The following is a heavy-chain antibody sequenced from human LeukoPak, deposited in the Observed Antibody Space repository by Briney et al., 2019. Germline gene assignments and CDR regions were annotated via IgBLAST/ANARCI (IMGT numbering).Heavy chain of an antibody. CDR2: IKQDGSEK. CDR3: AKDGHYYYYYMDV. J-gene: IGHJ6*03. V-gene: IGHV3-7*01. D-gene: IGHD3/OR15-3a*01. CDR1: GFTFSSYA. Sequence: GGSLRLSCAASGFTFSSYAMSWVRQAPGKGLEWVANIKQDGSEKYYVDSVKGRFTISRDNSKNTLYLQMNSLRAEDTAVYYCAKDGHYYYYYMDVWGKGATVTVSS.